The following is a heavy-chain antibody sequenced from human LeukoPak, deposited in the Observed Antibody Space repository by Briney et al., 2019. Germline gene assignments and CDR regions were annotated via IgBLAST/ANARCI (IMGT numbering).Heavy chain of an antibody. D-gene: IGHD4-11*01. CDR1: GGSISSGGYY. CDR3: ARDRRPVDMTTVPNYRNYYGMDV. Sequence: PSQTLSLTCTVSGGSISSGGYYWSWIRQHPGKGLEWIGYIYYSGSTYYNPSLKSRVTISVDTSKNQFSLKLSSVTAADTAVYYCARDRRPVDMTTVPNYRNYYGMDVWGQGTTVTVSS. V-gene: IGHV4-31*03. J-gene: IGHJ6*02. CDR2: IYYSGST.